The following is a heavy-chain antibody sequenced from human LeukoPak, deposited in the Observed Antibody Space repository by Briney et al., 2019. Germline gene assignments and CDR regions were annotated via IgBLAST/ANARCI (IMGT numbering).Heavy chain of an antibody. CDR2: INSDGSST. Sequence: GGSLRLSCAASGFTFSNYWMHWVRQAPGKGLVWVSRINSDGSSTNYADSVRGRFTISRDNAKNTLYLQMNSLRAEDTAVYYCARVYDYYDSSGIDYWGQGTLVTVSS. CDR3: ARVYDYYDSSGIDY. D-gene: IGHD3-22*01. CDR1: GFTFSNYW. V-gene: IGHV3-74*01. J-gene: IGHJ4*02.